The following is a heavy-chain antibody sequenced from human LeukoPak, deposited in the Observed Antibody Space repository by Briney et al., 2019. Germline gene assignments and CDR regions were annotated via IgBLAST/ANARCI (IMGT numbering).Heavy chain of an antibody. CDR1: GYAFTTYD. J-gene: IGHJ4*02. V-gene: IGHV1-8*01. CDR3: ARNVGSTGYFVY. CDR2: MNPNSGNT. D-gene: IGHD1-26*01. Sequence: ASVKVSCKASGYAFTTYDINWVRQATGQGLEWLGWMNPNSGNTGYAQKFQGRVSMTRDTSISTAYMELSSLRSEDTAVYYCARNVGSTGYFVYWGQGTLVTVSS.